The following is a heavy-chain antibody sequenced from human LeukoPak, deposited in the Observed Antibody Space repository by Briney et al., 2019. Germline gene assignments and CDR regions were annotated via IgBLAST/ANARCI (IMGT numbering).Heavy chain of an antibody. CDR1: GLTFNNYA. CDR3: AKVPPPGWGWSLDY. CDR2: IGSSGGGT. D-gene: IGHD6-19*01. Sequence: PGGSLRLSCEASGLTFNNYAMHWVRQSSGKRLEWVSGIGSSGGGTYYADSVKGRFTISRDNSKNTLYLQMNSLRAEDTAVYYCAKVPPPGWGWSLDYWGQGTLVTVSS. V-gene: IGHV3-23*01. J-gene: IGHJ4*02.